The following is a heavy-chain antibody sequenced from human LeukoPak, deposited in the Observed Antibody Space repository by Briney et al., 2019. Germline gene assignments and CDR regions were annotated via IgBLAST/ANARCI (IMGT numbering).Heavy chain of an antibody. CDR2: ISGSGGNT. CDR3: APKVVGSTPFDY. Sequence: GGSLRLSCAVSGFTFSSYAMSWVRQAPGKGLEWVSSISGSGGNTYYADSVKGRFTISRDNSKNTLYLQMNRLRAEDTAVYYCAPKVVGSTPFDYWGQGTLVTVSS. CDR1: GFTFSSYA. J-gene: IGHJ4*02. D-gene: IGHD2-15*01. V-gene: IGHV3-23*01.